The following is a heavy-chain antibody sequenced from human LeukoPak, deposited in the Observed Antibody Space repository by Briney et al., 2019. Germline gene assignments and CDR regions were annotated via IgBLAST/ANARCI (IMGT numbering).Heavy chain of an antibody. Sequence: GMSLRLSCAASGFXFSSYAMHWVRQAPGKGLEWVAVISYDGSNKYYADSVKGRFTISRDNSKNTLYLQMNSLRAEDTAVYYCARTSVYDSPFDYWGQGTLVTVSS. CDR1: GFXFSSYA. CDR3: ARTSVYDSPFDY. CDR2: ISYDGSNK. D-gene: IGHD5/OR15-5a*01. V-gene: IGHV3-30-3*01. J-gene: IGHJ4*02.